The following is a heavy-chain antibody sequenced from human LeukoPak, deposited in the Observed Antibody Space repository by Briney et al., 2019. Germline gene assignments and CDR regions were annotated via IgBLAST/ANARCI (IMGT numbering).Heavy chain of an antibody. V-gene: IGHV3-21*01. CDR1: GLTFSSYS. CDR3: ARDLGWEPRGGDY. D-gene: IGHD1-26*01. Sequence: GGSLRLSCAASGLTFSSYSMNWVRQAPGKGLEWVSSISSSSSYIYYADSVKGRFTISRDNAKNSLYLQMNSLRAEDTAVYYCARDLGWEPRGGDYWGQGTLVTVSS. CDR2: ISSSSSYI. J-gene: IGHJ4*02.